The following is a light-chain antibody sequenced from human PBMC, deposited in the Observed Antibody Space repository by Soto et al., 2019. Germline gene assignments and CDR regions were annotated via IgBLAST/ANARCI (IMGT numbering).Light chain of an antibody. J-gene: IGKJ4*01. CDR1: HSVRSNF. CDR2: GAS. V-gene: IGKV3-20*01. CDR3: QHEDSSPLLV. Sequence: EIVLTQYPGNLSLYTGDRATLSCRASHSVRSNFLAWYKQKPGQAPRLLLYGASSRAIGIPDRFSVSGSGKDFTLNISRLEAEDFAVYYYQHEDSSPLLVIGGGTKVEI.